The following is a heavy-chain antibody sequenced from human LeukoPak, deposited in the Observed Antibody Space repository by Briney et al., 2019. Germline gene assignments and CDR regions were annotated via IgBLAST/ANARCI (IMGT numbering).Heavy chain of an antibody. D-gene: IGHD1-26*01. CDR1: GYSISSDYY. J-gene: IGHJ4*02. V-gene: IGHV4-38-2*02. CDR2: IYHSGST. Sequence: SETLSLTCTVSGYSISSDYYWGWIRQPPGKGLEWIGSIYHSGSTYYNPSLKSRVTISVDTSKDQFSLKLSSVTAADTAVYFCTRVGIDSGSFADFDYWGQGTLVTVSS. CDR3: TRVGIDSGSFADFDY.